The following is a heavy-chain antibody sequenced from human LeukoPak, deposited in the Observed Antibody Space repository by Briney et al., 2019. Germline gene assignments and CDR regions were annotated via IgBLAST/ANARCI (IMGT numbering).Heavy chain of an antibody. J-gene: IGHJ4*02. V-gene: IGHV3-33*06. D-gene: IGHD6-13*01. CDR3: AKTRPLDSSSWSHGDY. Sequence: GGSLRLSCAASGFTFSSYAMHWVRQAPGKGLEWLAVIWYDGSNKNYADSVKGRFTISRDNSKNTLYLQMNSLRAEDTAVYYCAKTRPLDSSSWSHGDYWGQGTLVTVSS. CDR2: IWYDGSNK. CDR1: GFTFSSYA.